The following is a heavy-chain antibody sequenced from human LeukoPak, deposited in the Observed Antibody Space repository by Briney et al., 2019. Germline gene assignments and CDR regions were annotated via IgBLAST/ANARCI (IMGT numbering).Heavy chain of an antibody. Sequence: GGSLRLSCAASGFTFSSYWMSWVRQAPGKGLEWVANIKQDGSEKYYVDSVKGRFTISRDNAKNSLYLQMNSLRAEDTAVYYCARLRIQLWLDYMDVWGKGTTVTVSS. CDR2: IKQDGSEK. CDR3: ARLRIQLWLDYMDV. J-gene: IGHJ6*03. D-gene: IGHD5-18*01. CDR1: GFTFSSYW. V-gene: IGHV3-7*01.